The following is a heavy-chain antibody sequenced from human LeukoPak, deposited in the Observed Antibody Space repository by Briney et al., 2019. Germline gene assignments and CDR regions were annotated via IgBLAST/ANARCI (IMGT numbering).Heavy chain of an antibody. Sequence: KPSETLSLTCSVSGGSISSYYWSWIRQPPGKGLEWIGYIYSSGSTYYNPSLKSRVTISVDTSENQLSLRLNSVTAADTALYYCARAHTSSWHMDYWGQGTLVTVSS. CDR3: ARAHTSSWHMDY. D-gene: IGHD6-13*01. V-gene: IGHV4-59*01. CDR1: GGSISSYY. CDR2: IYSSGST. J-gene: IGHJ4*02.